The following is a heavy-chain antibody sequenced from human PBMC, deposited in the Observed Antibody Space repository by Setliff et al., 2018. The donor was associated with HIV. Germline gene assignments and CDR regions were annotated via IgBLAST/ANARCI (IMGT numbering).Heavy chain of an antibody. CDR1: GYSLSNYD. J-gene: IGHJ4*02. V-gene: IGHV1-18*01. Sequence: ASVKVSCKASGYSLSNYDINWVRQAPGQGLEWMGWIFVYDGNTNYAQKVQDRVTLTTDTSTSTAYMELRSLRSDDTAVYYCARDFTDTVVGVVPFFDFWGLGTLGTVSS. CDR2: IFVYDGNT. D-gene: IGHD3-3*01. CDR3: ARDFTDTVVGVVPFFDF.